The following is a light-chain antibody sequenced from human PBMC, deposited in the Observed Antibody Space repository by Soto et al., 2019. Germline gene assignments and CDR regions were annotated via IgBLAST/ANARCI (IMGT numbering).Light chain of an antibody. J-gene: IGKJ1*01. CDR2: DAS. V-gene: IGKV3-20*01. Sequence: VLTQYAGTLSLSPRESATLSCRASQTVRYNYLAWYLQKPGQAPRLLIYDASSRATGIPARFSGSGSGTEFTLTISSLQPEDVATYYCQKYDSNPRTFGQGTKLDIK. CDR3: QKYDSNPRT. CDR1: QTVRYNY.